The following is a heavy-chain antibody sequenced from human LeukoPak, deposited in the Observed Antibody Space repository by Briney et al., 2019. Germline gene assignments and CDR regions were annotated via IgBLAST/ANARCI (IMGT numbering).Heavy chain of an antibody. V-gene: IGHV4-34*01. CDR2: INHSGST. D-gene: IGHD3-10*01. J-gene: IGHJ6*02. CDR1: GGSFSGYY. CDR3: ARHAYGSGSYYSRYYYYYGMDV. Sequence: SETLSLTCAVYGGSFSGYYWSWIRQPPGKGLEWIGEINHSGSTSYNPPLKSRVTISVDTSKNQFSLKLSSVTAADTAVYYCARHAYGSGSYYSRYYYYYGMDVWGQGTTVTVSS.